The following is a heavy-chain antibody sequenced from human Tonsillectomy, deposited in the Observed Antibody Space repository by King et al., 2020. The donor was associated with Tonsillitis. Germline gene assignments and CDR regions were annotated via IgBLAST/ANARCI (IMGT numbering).Heavy chain of an antibody. J-gene: IGHJ4*02. CDR2: ISYDGSNK. D-gene: IGHD3-10*01. CDR1: GFTFSSYA. V-gene: IGHV3-30-3*01. CDR3: ARDRHGSGSYPLY. Sequence: VQLVESGGGVVQPGRSLRLSCAASGFTFSSYAMHWVRQAPGKGLEWVAVISYDGSNKYYADSVKGRFTISRDNSKNTLYLLMNSLRAEDTAVYYCARDRHGSGSYPLYWGQGTLVTVSS.